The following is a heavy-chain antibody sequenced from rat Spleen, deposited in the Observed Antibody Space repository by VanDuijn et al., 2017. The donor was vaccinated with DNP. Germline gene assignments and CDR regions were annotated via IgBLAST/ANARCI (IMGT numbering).Heavy chain of an antibody. Sequence: EVQLVESGGGLVQPGRSLKLSCAASGFTFSDYNMAWVRQAPTKGLEWVATISTSGGSTYDRDSVKGRFTIARDNAKSTLYLQMNRLRSEDTATYYCTRDSYYDGSYYLHYWGQGVMVTVSS. J-gene: IGHJ2*01. CDR2: ISTSGGST. D-gene: IGHD1-12*02. CDR3: TRDSYYDGSYYLHY. CDR1: GFTFSDYN. V-gene: IGHV5-27*01.